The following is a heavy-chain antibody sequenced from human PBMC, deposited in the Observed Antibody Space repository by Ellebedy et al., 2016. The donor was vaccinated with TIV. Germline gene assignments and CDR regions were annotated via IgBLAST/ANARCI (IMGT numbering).Heavy chain of an antibody. V-gene: IGHV3-74*01. J-gene: IGHJ4*02. D-gene: IGHD3-10*01. CDR3: ARDRAPGL. CDR1: GFGFRYYW. Sequence: GESLKISCAASGFGFRYYWMHWVRQPPGKGLLWVSRINSDGSNTSYAESVKGRFTISKDNAKNTLYLHMNSLRAEDTAIYYCARDRAPGLWGRGIRVTVSS. CDR2: INSDGSNT.